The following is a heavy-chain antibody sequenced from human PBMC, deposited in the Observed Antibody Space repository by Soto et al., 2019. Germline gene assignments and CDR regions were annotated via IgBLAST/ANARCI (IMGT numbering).Heavy chain of an antibody. CDR2: IYYTGST. V-gene: IGHV4-30-4*01. D-gene: IGHD4-17*01. CDR1: GGSISSGEYY. CDR3: ARGNYGGLLLDY. Sequence: PSETLSLTCTVSGGSISSGEYYWSWIRQPPGKGLEWIGYIYYTGSTYYKSSLKSRVTISRDTSKNQFSLKVSSVTAADTAVYYCARGNYGGLLLDYWGQGTLVTVS. J-gene: IGHJ4*02.